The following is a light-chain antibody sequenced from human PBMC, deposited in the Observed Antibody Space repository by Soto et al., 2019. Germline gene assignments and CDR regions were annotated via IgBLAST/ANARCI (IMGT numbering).Light chain of an antibody. CDR2: GAS. CDR1: QSVSSN. V-gene: IGKV3-15*01. CDR3: QQYNNWPRT. Sequence: EIVMTQSPATLSVSPGERATLSCRASQSVSSNLAWYQQKPGQAPRLRIYGASTRATGIPARFSGGGSGTESTLTVSSLQSEEFAVYYCQQYNNWPRTFGQGTKVEIK. J-gene: IGKJ1*01.